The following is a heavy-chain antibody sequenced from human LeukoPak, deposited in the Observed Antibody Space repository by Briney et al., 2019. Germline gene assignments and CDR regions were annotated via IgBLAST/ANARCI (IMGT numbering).Heavy chain of an antibody. CDR1: GFTVSSNY. CDR3: ARAGGGTYYYDSSGYSGAFDI. V-gene: IGHV3-53*01. CDR2: IYSDGST. Sequence: GGSLRLSCAASGFTVSSNYMNWVRQAPGKGLEWVSVIYSDGSTYYADFVKGRFTISRDNSKNTLYPQMNSLKAEDTAVYYCARAGGGTYYYDSSGYSGAFDIWGQGTMVTVSS. D-gene: IGHD3-22*01. J-gene: IGHJ3*02.